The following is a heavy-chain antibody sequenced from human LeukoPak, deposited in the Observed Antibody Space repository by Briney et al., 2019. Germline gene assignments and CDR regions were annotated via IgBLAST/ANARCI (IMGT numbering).Heavy chain of an antibody. CDR3: AKDIGDSIGYNYFDS. Sequence: PGVSLRLSCAASGFTFDDYTMHWVRRAPGKGLEWVSVISWHGSTTKYADSVRGRFTISRDNRKNSLSLQMNSLRPEDTALYYCAKDIGDSIGYNYFDSWGQGTLVTVSS. CDR2: ISWHGSTT. V-gene: IGHV3-43*01. J-gene: IGHJ4*02. CDR1: GFTFDDYT. D-gene: IGHD3-22*01.